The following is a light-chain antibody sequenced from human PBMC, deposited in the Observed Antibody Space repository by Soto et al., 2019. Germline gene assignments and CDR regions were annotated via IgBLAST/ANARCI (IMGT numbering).Light chain of an antibody. V-gene: IGKV1-27*01. Sequence: DIQMTQSPSSLSASVGDRVTITCRASQGISNFLAWCQQKPGKVPKLLISAASTLQLGVPSRFSGSGSGTDFTLTITSLQPEDVATYYCQKYSSVITFGQGTRLEIK. CDR2: AAS. CDR3: QKYSSVIT. CDR1: QGISNF. J-gene: IGKJ5*01.